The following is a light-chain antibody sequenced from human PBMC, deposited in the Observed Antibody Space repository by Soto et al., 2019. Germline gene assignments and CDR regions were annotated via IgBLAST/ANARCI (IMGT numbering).Light chain of an antibody. CDR1: SSDVGGYNY. V-gene: IGLV2-14*01. CDR3: SSYTGSSTYVV. Sequence: QSALTQPASVSGSAGQSITISCTGTSSDVGGYNYVSWYQQHPGKAPKLMIYDVSNRRSGVSNRFSGSKSGNTASLTISGLQAEYEADYYCSSYTGSSTYVVFGGGTKLTVL. J-gene: IGLJ2*01. CDR2: DVS.